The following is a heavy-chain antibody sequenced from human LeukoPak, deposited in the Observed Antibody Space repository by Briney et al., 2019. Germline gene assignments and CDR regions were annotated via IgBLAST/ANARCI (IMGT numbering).Heavy chain of an antibody. Sequence: SETLSLTCTVSGDSISSINWWSWIRQPPGKGLEWIGEINHSGSTNYNPSLKSRVTISVDTSKNQFSLKLSSVTAADTAVYYCARELRYFDWSMIGGWFDPWGQGTLVTVSS. CDR2: INHSGST. J-gene: IGHJ5*02. CDR3: ARELRYFDWSMIGGWFDP. V-gene: IGHV4-4*02. CDR1: GDSISSINW. D-gene: IGHD3-9*01.